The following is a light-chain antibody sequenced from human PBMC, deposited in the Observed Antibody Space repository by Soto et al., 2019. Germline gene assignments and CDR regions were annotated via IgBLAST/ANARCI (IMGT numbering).Light chain of an antibody. CDR2: DVS. V-gene: IGLV2-14*01. CDR1: SSDVGAYNS. J-gene: IGLJ1*01. Sequence: QSALTQPASVSGSPGQSITISCTGTSSDVGAYNSVAWYQHNPGKAPKLMIYDVSNRPSGVSSRFSGSKSANAASLSISGLQAYDEADYCCSSYTSSSTLVFGTGTKVTVL. CDR3: SSYTSSSTLV.